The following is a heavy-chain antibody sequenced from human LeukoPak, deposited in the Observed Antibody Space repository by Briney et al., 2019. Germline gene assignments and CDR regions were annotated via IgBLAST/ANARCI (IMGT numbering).Heavy chain of an antibody. CDR1: GGSISSGSYY. V-gene: IGHV4-61*02. CDR2: IYTSGST. Sequence: SETLSLTCTVSGGSISSGSYYWSWIRQPAGKGLEWIGRIYTSGSTNYNPSLKSRVTISVDTSKNQFSLKLSSVTAADTAVYYCARDQVCSSTSCYFGYYYYMDVWGKGTTVTVSS. D-gene: IGHD2-2*01. CDR3: ARDQVCSSTSCYFGYYYYMDV. J-gene: IGHJ6*03.